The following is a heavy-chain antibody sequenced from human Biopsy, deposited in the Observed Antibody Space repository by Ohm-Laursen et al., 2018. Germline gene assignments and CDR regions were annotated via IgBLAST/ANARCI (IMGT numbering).Heavy chain of an antibody. J-gene: IGHJ4*02. V-gene: IGHV3-7*01. CDR3: AREDCGGDCGFSY. Sequence: SLRLSFAASGFMLSNYWMSWVRQAPGRGLAWVANIKQDGGEKYFVDSEKGRLTISRDNAKNSLYLQMNSLRAEDTAVYYYAREDCGGDCGFSYWGQGTLVTVSS. CDR2: IKQDGGEK. D-gene: IGHD2-21*02. CDR1: GFMLSNYW.